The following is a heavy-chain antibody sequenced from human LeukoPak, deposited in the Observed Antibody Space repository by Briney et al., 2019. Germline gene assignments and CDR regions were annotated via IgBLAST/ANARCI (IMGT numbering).Heavy chain of an antibody. CDR2: IYPGDSRI. Sequence: GESLKIFCKTSGYIFTNYWIGWARQMPGKGLEWMAVIYPGDSRIRYNPSFQGQVTISADKSINTAYLQWSSLKASDTALYYCACRMLTSTRFEPWGQGTLVTVSS. CDR3: ACRMLTSTRFEP. CDR1: GYIFTNYW. J-gene: IGHJ5*02. V-gene: IGHV5-51*01. D-gene: IGHD2-2*01.